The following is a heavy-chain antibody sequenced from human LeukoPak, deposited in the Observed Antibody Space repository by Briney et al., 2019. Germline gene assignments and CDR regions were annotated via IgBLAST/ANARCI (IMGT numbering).Heavy chain of an antibody. CDR2: IYSGGST. D-gene: IGHD3-10*01. CDR1: GFTVSSNY. J-gene: IGHJ4*02. V-gene: IGHV3-53*01. Sequence: TGGSLRLSCAASGFTVSSNYMSWVRQAPGKGLEWVSVIYSGGSTYYADSVKGRFTISRDNSKNTLYLQMSSLRAEDTAVYYCARVRWFGELFGDYWGQGTLVTVSS. CDR3: ARVRWFGELFGDY.